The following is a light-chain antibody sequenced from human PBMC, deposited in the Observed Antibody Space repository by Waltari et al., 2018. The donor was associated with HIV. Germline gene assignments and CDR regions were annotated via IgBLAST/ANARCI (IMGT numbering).Light chain of an antibody. CDR1: QSILHW. Sequence: DIQMTQSPSPLSASAGDRVTITCRASQSILHWLAWYQQKPGQAPKLLIYQASSLEWGVPSRFSASGSGTEFTLTISSLQPDDFATYFCQEYKTYSGTFGQGTKVEIK. V-gene: IGKV1-5*03. CDR2: QAS. J-gene: IGKJ1*01. CDR3: QEYKTYSGT.